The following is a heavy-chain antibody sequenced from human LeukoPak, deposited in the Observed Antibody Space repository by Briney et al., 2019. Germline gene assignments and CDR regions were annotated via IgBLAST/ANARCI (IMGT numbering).Heavy chain of an antibody. CDR2: ISGSGGST. CDR3: AKVEDEYSSTTFDY. D-gene: IGHD6-6*01. CDR1: GFTFSSYA. V-gene: IGHV3-23*01. Sequence: GGSLRLSCAASGFTFSSYAMSWVRQAPGKGLEWVSVISGSGGSTYYADSVKGRFTISRDNSKNTLYLQMNSLRAEDTAVYYCAKVEDEYSSTTFDYWGQGTLVTVSS. J-gene: IGHJ4*02.